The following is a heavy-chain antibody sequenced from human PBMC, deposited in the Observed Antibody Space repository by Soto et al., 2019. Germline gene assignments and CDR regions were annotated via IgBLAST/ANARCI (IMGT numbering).Heavy chain of an antibody. J-gene: IGHJ4*02. D-gene: IGHD5-12*01. Sequence: PSETLSLTCTVSGGSISSGGYYWSWIRQHPGKGLEWVGYSYYTGSSYYNPSLKSRVTISVDASKHQLSLRLASVTAADTAVYYCARDLRGYSRYDYLDYWGQGIPVTVSS. CDR3: ARDLRGYSRYDYLDY. CDR2: SYYTGSS. V-gene: IGHV4-31*03. CDR1: GGSISSGGYY.